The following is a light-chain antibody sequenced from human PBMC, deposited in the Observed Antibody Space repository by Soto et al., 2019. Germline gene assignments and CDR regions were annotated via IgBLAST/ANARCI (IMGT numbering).Light chain of an antibody. J-gene: IGLJ3*02. V-gene: IGLV4-69*01. CDR1: RGHSSYV. CDR2: ITSDGSH. Sequence: QPVLTQSPSASASLGASVKLTCTLSRGHSSYVIAWHQQQPEKGPRYLMKITSDGSHSKGDGIPDRFSGSSSGAERYLTISSLQSEDEADYYCQTWGTGIQVFGAGTKLTVL. CDR3: QTWGTGIQV.